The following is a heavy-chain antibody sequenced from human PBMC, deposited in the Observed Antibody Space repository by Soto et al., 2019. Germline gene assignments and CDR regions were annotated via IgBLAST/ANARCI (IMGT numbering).Heavy chain of an antibody. CDR1: GGSFSGYY. V-gene: IGHV4-34*01. D-gene: IGHD3-10*01. Sequence: ETLSLTCAVYGGSFSGYYWSWIRQPPGKGLEWIGEINHSGSTNYNPSLKSRVTISVDTSKNQFSLKLSSVTAADTAVYYCARVVRGVIKRWFDPWGQGTLVTVSS. J-gene: IGHJ5*02. CDR3: ARVVRGVIKRWFDP. CDR2: INHSGST.